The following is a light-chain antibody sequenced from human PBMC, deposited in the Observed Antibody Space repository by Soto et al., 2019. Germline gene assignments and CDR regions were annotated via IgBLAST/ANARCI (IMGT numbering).Light chain of an antibody. Sequence: DIQMTQSPSTLSASVGDRVTITCRTSQSIDNWLAWYQQKPGTAPKLLIYKTSNLQSGVPSRFSGSGSGTEFSLTISSLQPDDFATYYCQQYKSFSLTFGGGTRVEVK. CDR2: KTS. CDR3: QQYKSFSLT. J-gene: IGKJ4*01. CDR1: QSIDNW. V-gene: IGKV1-5*03.